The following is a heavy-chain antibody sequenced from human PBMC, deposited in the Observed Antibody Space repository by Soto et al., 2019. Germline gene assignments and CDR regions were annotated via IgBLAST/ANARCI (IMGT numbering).Heavy chain of an antibody. CDR2: IIPIFGTA. CDR3: ARTGSSGYYFDY. V-gene: IGHV1-69*06. CDR1: GGTFSSYA. J-gene: IGHJ4*02. Sequence: QVQLVQSGADVKKPGSSVKVSCKASGGTFSSYAISWVRQAPGQGLEWMGGIIPIFGTANYAQKFQGRVTITADKSTSTAYMEVSSLRSEDTAVYYCARTGSSGYYFDYWGQGTLVTVSS. D-gene: IGHD3-22*01.